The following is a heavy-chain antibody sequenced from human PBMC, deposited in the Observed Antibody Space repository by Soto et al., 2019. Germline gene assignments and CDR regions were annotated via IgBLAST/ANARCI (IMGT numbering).Heavy chain of an antibody. V-gene: IGHV4-59*12. CDR2: VSNSGTS. Sequence: PSETLSLTCIVSGASISNYYWNWIRQSPGKRLEWIGYVSNSGTSSYNPSLKSRVTMSVDRSRNQFSLKLNSVTAADTAVYYCARVRREYDNSGPVDYWGQGTLVTVSS. J-gene: IGHJ4*02. D-gene: IGHD3-22*01. CDR1: GASISNYY. CDR3: ARVRREYDNSGPVDY.